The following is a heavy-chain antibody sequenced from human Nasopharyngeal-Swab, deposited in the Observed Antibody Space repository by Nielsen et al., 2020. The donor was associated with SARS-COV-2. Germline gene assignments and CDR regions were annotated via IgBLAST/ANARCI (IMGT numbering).Heavy chain of an antibody. CDR1: GYTFTSYA. D-gene: IGHD3-22*01. CDR2: INAGNGNT. V-gene: IGHV1-3*01. CDR3: AFVSYDSSGYYYSY. J-gene: IGHJ4*02. Sequence: ASVKVSCKASGYTFTSYAMHWGRQAPGQRLEWMGWINAGNGNTKYSQKFQGRVTITRDTSATTAYIELSSLRSEDTAVYYCAFVSYDSSGYYYSYWGQGTLVTVSS.